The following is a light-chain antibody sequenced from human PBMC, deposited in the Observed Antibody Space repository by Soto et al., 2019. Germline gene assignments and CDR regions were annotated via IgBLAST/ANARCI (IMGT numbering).Light chain of an antibody. CDR1: QSVSSNY. CDR3: QHYGRSAYT. CDR2: GES. Sequence: EIVLTQSPGTLSLSPGERATLSCRASQSVSSNYLAWYQQKPGQAPRLLIYGESSRATGLPDRFSGSGSGTDFTLTISRLEPEDCAVYYCQHYGRSAYTFGQGTTLEIK. V-gene: IGKV3-20*01. J-gene: IGKJ2*01.